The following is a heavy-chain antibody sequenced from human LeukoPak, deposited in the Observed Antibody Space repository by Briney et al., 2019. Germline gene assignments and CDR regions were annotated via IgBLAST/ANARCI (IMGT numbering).Heavy chain of an antibody. CDR1: GFTFSTFA. Sequence: GGSLRLSCAASGFTFSTFAMIWVRQPPGKGLEWVSSIFPSGGEIHYADSVRGRFTISRDNSKSTLSLQMNSLRAEDTAIYYCATYRQVLLPFESWGQGTMVTVSS. CDR3: ATYRQVLLPFES. V-gene: IGHV3-23*01. D-gene: IGHD2-8*02. CDR2: IFPSGGEI. J-gene: IGHJ4*02.